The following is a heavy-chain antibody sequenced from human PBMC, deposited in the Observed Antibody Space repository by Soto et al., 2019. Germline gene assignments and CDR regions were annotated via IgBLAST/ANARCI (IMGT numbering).Heavy chain of an antibody. Sequence: HPGGSLRLSFAGSGFTFSRYAMHWVLQATGKGLEWVAVISYDGSNKYCADSMKGRFTISRDNSKNTLYLQMNSLRAEDTAVYYCARGLARYDSSGYYYGSLDYWGQGTLVTVSS. V-gene: IGHV3-30-3*01. J-gene: IGHJ4*02. D-gene: IGHD3-22*01. CDR1: GFTFSRYA. CDR2: ISYDGSNK. CDR3: ARGLARYDSSGYYYGSLDY.